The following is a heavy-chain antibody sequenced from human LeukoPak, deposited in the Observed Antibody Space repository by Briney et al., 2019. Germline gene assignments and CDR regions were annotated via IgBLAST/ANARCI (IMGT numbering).Heavy chain of an antibody. J-gene: IGHJ4*02. CDR2: INSDGSWT. Sequence: GGSLRLSCAASGSYWMHWVRQAPGKGLVWVSHINSDGSWTSYADSVKGRFTISKDNAKNTVYLQMDNLRVEDAAVYYCARATYDSNGYTANHDYWGQGTLVTVSS. CDR3: ARATYDSNGYTANHDY. V-gene: IGHV3-74*01. CDR1: GSYW. D-gene: IGHD3-22*01.